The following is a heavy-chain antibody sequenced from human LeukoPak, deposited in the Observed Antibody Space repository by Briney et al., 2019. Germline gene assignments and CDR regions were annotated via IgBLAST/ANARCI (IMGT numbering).Heavy chain of an antibody. CDR3: ARLLYSKAFDY. Sequence: SETLSLTCTVSGGSISSYYWSWIRQPPGKGLEWIGYIYYSGSTNYNPSLKSRVTISVDTSKNQFSLKLSSVTAADTAVYYCARLLYSKAFDYWGQGTLVTVSS. J-gene: IGHJ4*02. D-gene: IGHD4-11*01. CDR1: GGSISSYY. CDR2: IYYSGST. V-gene: IGHV4-59*12.